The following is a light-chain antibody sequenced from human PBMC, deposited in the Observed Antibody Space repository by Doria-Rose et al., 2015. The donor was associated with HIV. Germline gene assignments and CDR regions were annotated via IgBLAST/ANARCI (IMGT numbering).Light chain of an antibody. V-gene: IGKV3-20*01. CDR1: QSFSSTY. Sequence: EIVLTQSPGTLSLSPGERATLSCRASQSFSSTYLAWYQQKPGQAPNHLIYDGSTRATGIPDRFSASGSGTDFTLTINRLELEDFALYYCHQYGTSWTFGQGTKVEI. J-gene: IGKJ1*01. CDR3: HQYGTSWT. CDR2: DGS.